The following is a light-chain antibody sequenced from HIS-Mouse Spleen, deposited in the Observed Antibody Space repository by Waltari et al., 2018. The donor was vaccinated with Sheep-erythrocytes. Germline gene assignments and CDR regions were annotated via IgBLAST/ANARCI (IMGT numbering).Light chain of an antibody. J-gene: IGKJ2*01. CDR2: AAS. Sequence: DIKMTQPPSSLSEFVGDRVTTPCRASQSISSYLNWYQQKPGKAPKLLIYAASSLQSGVPSRFSGSGSGTDFTLTISSLQPEDFATYYCQQSYSTPYTFGQGTKLEIK. CDR3: QQSYSTPYT. CDR1: QSISSY. V-gene: IGKV1-39*01.